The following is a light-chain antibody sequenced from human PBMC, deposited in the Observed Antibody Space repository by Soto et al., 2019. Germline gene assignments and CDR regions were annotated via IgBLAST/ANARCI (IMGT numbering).Light chain of an antibody. V-gene: IGLV5-45*02. CDR3: MIWHTSTVV. J-gene: IGLJ2*01. CDR2: YKSDSDK. CDR1: SGINVDSYR. Sequence: QAVVTQPSSLSASPGASVSLTCTLRSGINVDSYRIYWYQQKPESPPQYLLRYKSDSDKHQVSGVPSRFSGSKDASANAGILLISGLQSEDEAHYYCMIWHTSTVVFGGGTKLTVL.